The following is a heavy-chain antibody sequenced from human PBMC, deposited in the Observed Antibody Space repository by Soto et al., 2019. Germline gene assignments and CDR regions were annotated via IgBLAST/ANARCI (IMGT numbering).Heavy chain of an antibody. CDR2: IIPIFGTA. CDR3: ARVRGHMGPHSYGYLNAFDI. D-gene: IGHD5-18*01. Sequence: QVQLVQSGAEVKKPGSSVKVSCKASGGTFSSYAISWVRQAPGQGLEWMGGIIPIFGTANYAQKFQGRVTITADESTSTAYMERSSLRSEDTAVYYCARVRGHMGPHSYGYLNAFDIWGQGTMVTVSS. CDR1: GGTFSSYA. J-gene: IGHJ3*02. V-gene: IGHV1-69*01.